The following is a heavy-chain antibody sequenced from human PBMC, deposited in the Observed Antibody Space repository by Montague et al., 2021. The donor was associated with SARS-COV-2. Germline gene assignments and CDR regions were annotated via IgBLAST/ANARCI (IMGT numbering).Heavy chain of an antibody. CDR1: GGSISSGGYC. Sequence: TLSLTCTVSGGSISSGGYCWNWIRQYPGKGLEWIGYIYNSGTTSYSPSLRSRATISIDTSKNLFSLKLTSVTAADTAVYYCARTDLYSSYDYSWFDPWGQGTPVTVSS. CDR2: IYNSGTT. D-gene: IGHD5-12*01. CDR3: ARTDLYSSYDYSWFDP. V-gene: IGHV4-31*03. J-gene: IGHJ5*02.